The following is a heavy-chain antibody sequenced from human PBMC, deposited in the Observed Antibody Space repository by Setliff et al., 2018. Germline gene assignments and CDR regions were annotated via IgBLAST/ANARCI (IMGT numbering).Heavy chain of an antibody. CDR1: GYTFTNYG. J-gene: IGHJ5*02. D-gene: IGHD3-10*01. CDR3: VRCGGVRGVLYNWFDP. V-gene: IGHV1-18*01. CDR2: IITNTGKT. Sequence: ASVKVSCKASGYTFTNYGFTWVRQAPGQGLEWMGMIITNTGKTSYPKKFQGRVTMTTDTYTGTGYMELRSLTSDDTAVYFCVRCGGVRGVLYNWFDPWGQGTLVTVSS.